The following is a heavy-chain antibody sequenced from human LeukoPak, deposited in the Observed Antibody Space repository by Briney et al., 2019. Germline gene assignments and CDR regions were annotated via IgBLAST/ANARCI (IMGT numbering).Heavy chain of an antibody. CDR3: ARAHTLDRITKYYFDY. Sequence: GESLKISCKGSGYSFTNYWIGWVRQMPGKGLEWMGIIYPGDSDARYSPSFHGQVTISADKSISTAYLPWSSLKASDTAMYYCARAHTLDRITKYYFDYWGQGTLVTVSS. J-gene: IGHJ4*02. V-gene: IGHV5-51*01. CDR2: IYPGDSDA. CDR1: GYSFTNYW. D-gene: IGHD5-24*01.